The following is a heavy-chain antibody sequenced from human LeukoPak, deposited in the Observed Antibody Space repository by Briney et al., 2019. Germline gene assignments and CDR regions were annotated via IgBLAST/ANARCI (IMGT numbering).Heavy chain of an antibody. D-gene: IGHD2-2*02. J-gene: IGHJ5*02. CDR2: IIPIFGTA. CDR1: GGTFSSYA. Sequence: GSSAKVSCKASGGTFSSYAISWVRQAPGQGLEWMGGIIPIFGTANYAQKFQGRVTITADESTSTAYMELSSLRSEDTAVYYCARERGIVVVPAAISWFDPWGQGTLVTVSS. CDR3: ARERGIVVVPAAISWFDP. V-gene: IGHV1-69*01.